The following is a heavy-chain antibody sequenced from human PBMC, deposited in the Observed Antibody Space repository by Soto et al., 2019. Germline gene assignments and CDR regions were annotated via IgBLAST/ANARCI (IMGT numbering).Heavy chain of an antibody. CDR2: IFSNDEK. Sequence: QVTLKESGPVLVKPTETLTLTCTVSGFSLSNARMGVSWIRQPPGKALEWLAHIFSNDEKSYSTSLKSRLTICKDTSKSQVVLTMTNMDPVATATYYCERIDSSYYASWNFDLWGRGTLVTVSS. CDR1: GFSLSNARMG. CDR3: ERIDSSYYASWNFDL. V-gene: IGHV2-26*01. D-gene: IGHD3-22*01. J-gene: IGHJ2*01.